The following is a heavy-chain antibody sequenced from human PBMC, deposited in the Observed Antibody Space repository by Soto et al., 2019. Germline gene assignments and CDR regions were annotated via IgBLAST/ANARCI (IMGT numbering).Heavy chain of an antibody. V-gene: IGHV4-4*02. D-gene: IGHD3-22*01. CDR2: IYHGGNT. CDR3: ARHSSYYYDSSAYYDS. Sequence: QVHLQESGPGLVQSSGTLSLTCGVSGAPISTGNWWTWVRQPPGKGLEWIGEIYHGGNTNYRPSLKSRVNISVDKAKNQVSLRLSSVTAADTAVYYCARHSSYYYDSSAYYDSWGQGALVTVSS. CDR1: GAPISTGNW. J-gene: IGHJ5*01.